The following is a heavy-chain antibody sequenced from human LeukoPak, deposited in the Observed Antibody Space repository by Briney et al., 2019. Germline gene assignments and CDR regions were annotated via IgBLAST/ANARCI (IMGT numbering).Heavy chain of an antibody. CDR2: INPSGGST. V-gene: IGHV1-46*01. CDR3: ARDVGRGYSYGLIDY. D-gene: IGHD5-18*01. CDR1: GYTFTGYY. Sequence: ASVKVSCKASGYTFTGYYMHWVRQAPGQGLEWMGIINPSGGSTSYAQKFQGRVTMTRDMSTSTVYMELSSLRSEDTAVYYCARDVGRGYSYGLIDYWGQGTLVTVSS. J-gene: IGHJ4*02.